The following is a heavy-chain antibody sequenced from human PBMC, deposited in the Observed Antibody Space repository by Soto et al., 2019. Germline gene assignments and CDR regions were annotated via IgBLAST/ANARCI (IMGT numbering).Heavy chain of an antibody. D-gene: IGHD2-15*01. CDR2: ISGYNGNT. CDR1: GYTFTSYG. Sequence: ASVKVSCKASGYTFTSYGISWVRQAPGQGLEWMGWISGYNGNTKYAQKLQGRVTMTTDTSTSTAYMELRSLRSDDTAVYYCARVRAELGYCSGGSCLPYYYGMDVWGQGTTVTVSS. J-gene: IGHJ6*02. V-gene: IGHV1-18*01. CDR3: ARVRAELGYCSGGSCLPYYYGMDV.